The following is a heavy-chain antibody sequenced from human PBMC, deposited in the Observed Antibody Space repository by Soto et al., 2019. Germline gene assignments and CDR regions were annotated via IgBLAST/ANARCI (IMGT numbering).Heavy chain of an antibody. CDR3: ANGSHWAIIPPPHAY. CDR1: GFGFTSSTSA. V-gene: IGHV3-23*01. J-gene: IGHJ4*01. D-gene: IGHD3-10*01. CDR2: FRESGGTT. Sequence: VGSLRLSCAASGFGFTSSTSAMSWVRQAPGKGLEWVSTFRESGGTTHYANSVKGRFTISRDTSKNMLYLQMNSLRAEDTAIYYCANGSHWAIIPPPHAYWGHGTLVTGSS.